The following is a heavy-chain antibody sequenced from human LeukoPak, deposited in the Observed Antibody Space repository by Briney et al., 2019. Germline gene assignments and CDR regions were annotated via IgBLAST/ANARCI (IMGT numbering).Heavy chain of an antibody. D-gene: IGHD3-22*01. Sequence: PGGSLRLSCVSSGFTFNSNWMSWVRQAPGKGLEWVANIKQDGSEKYYVDSVKGRFTISRDNAKNSVSLQMNSLRVEDTAVYYCARDKYYDRYIDSWGQGTLVTVSS. V-gene: IGHV3-7*01. CDR3: ARDKYYDRYIDS. J-gene: IGHJ4*02. CDR1: GFTFNSNW. CDR2: IKQDGSEK.